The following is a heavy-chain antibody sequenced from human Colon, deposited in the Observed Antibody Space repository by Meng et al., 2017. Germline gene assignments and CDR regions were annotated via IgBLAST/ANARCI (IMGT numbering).Heavy chain of an antibody. J-gene: IGHJ4*02. CDR2: VYYTGSA. Sequence: QVQLQGSGPRLVMPSETLSLTCTLSGGSVSSPSYYWSWIRQTQGKGLEWIGYVYYTGSANYNPSLKSRVTISVDTSKNHFSLNLTSVTAADTAVYYCARGRGSYSSIDFWGQGTLVTVS. D-gene: IGHD1-26*01. V-gene: IGHV4-61*03. CDR3: ARGRGSYSSIDF. CDR1: GGSVSSPSYY.